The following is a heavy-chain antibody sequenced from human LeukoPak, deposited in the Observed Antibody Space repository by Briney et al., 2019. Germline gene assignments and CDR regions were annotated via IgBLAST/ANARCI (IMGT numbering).Heavy chain of an antibody. D-gene: IGHD2-2*01. J-gene: IGHJ5*02. V-gene: IGHV1-69*13. CDR1: GGTFSSYA. CDR2: IIPIFGTA. Sequence: SVKVSRKASGGTFSSYAISWVRQAPGQGLEWMGGIIPIFGTANYAQKFQGRVTITADESTSTAYMELSSLRSEDTAVYYCAREDIVVVPAASNWFDPWGQGTLVTVSS. CDR3: AREDIVVVPAASNWFDP.